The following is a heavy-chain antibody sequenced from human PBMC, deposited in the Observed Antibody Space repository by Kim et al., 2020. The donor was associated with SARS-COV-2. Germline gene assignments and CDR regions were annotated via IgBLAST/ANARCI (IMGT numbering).Heavy chain of an antibody. CDR2: IIPIFGTA. CDR3: AREYYYDSSGYFYAFDI. V-gene: IGHV1-69*13. CDR1: GGTFSSYA. D-gene: IGHD3-22*01. J-gene: IGHJ3*02. Sequence: SVKVSCKASGGTFSSYAISWVRQAPGQGLEWMGGIIPIFGTANYAQKFQGRVTITADESTSTAYMELSSLRSEDTAVYYCAREYYYDSSGYFYAFDIWGQGTMVTVSS.